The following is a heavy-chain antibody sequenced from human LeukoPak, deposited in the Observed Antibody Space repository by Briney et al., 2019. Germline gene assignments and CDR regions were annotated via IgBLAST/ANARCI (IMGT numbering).Heavy chain of an antibody. Sequence: PGGSLRLSCTASGFTFSSFSMNWVRQAPGKGLEWVSSISSSSSYIYYADSVKGRFTISRDNAKNSLYLQMNSLRAEDTAIYYCARDPCGSTTCYLKSWGQGTLVTVSS. CDR2: ISSSSSYI. D-gene: IGHD2-2*01. J-gene: IGHJ5*02. CDR1: GFTFSSFS. V-gene: IGHV3-21*01. CDR3: ARDPCGSTTCYLKS.